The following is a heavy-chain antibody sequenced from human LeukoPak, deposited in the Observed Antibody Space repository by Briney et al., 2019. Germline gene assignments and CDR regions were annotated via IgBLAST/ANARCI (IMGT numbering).Heavy chain of an antibody. D-gene: IGHD5-24*01. CDR1: GGSISSYY. CDR3: ARSDGYFDY. V-gene: IGHV4-59*01. CDR2: IYYSGST. Sequence: SETLSLTCTVSGGSISSYYWSWIRQPPGKGLEWIGYIYYSGSTHYNPSLKSRVTISVDTSKNQFSLKLSSVTAADTAVYYCARSDGYFDYWGQGTLVTVSS. J-gene: IGHJ4*02.